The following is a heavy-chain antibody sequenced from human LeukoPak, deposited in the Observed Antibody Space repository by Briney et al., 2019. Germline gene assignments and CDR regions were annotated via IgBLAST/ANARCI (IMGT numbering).Heavy chain of an antibody. CDR1: GFTFSNYW. J-gene: IGHJ4*02. D-gene: IGHD6-13*01. V-gene: IGHV3-30*18. CDR3: AKDGQLGGSSWFTLYFDY. CDR2: SSYDESNT. Sequence: GGSLRLSCAASGFTFSNYWMSWVRQAPGKGLEWLAVSSYDESNTYYTDSVKGRFTISRDNSKNTLYLQMNSLRPEDTAVYYCAKDGQLGGSSWFTLYFDYWGQGTLVTVSS.